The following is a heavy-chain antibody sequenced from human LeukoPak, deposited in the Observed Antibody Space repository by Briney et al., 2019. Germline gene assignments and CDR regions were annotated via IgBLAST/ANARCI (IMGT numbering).Heavy chain of an antibody. J-gene: IGHJ4*02. CDR1: GYTFTVYS. V-gene: IGHV1-2*02. CDR3: ARGYSSGWVDY. Sequence: GASVKVSCKASGYTFTVYSIHWVRLAPGQGLECMGWINPASGATKYAQKFQGRDTMTSDTSVSTGNMELRSLSSDDTPVYYCARGYSSGWVDYWGQGTLVTVSS. D-gene: IGHD6-19*01. CDR2: INPASGAT.